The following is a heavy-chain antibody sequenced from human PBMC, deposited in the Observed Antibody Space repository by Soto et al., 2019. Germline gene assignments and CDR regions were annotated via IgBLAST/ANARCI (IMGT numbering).Heavy chain of an antibody. CDR3: ARDADSSGSYHWNFDL. CDR2: IYKTAIT. V-gene: IGHV4-59*01. Sequence: PSETLSLTCSFSGDFSGGYYWSWIRQPPGKGLEWIGYIYKTAITNYNPSLWSRVTISRDTSKNQFSLKLNSVTAADTAIYYCARDADSSGSYHWNFDLWGRGTLVTVSS. D-gene: IGHD3-22*01. CDR1: GDFSGGYY. J-gene: IGHJ2*01.